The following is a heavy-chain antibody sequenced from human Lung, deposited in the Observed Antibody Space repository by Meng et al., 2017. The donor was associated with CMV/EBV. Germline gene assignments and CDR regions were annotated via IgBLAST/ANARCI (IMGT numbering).Heavy chain of an antibody. V-gene: IGHV4-30-4*08. J-gene: IGHJ4*02. CDR3: ARVDRAVDY. CDR2: IHYSGSS. CDR1: GASITSDDDF. Sequence: LRLSCTVSGASITSDDDFWIWIRQPPGKGLEWIGYIHYSGSSHYNASLKSRLTMSVDTPKNQFSLKLNSVTAADTAVYYCARVDRAVDYWGQGKVVTVDS. D-gene: IGHD1-26*01.